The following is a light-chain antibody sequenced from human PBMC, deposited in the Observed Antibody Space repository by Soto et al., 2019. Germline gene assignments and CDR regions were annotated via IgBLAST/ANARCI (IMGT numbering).Light chain of an antibody. CDR2: GDT. V-gene: IGLV1-40*01. J-gene: IGLJ1*01. Sequence: QSVLTQPPSVSGAPGQRVTISCTGSSSNIGAGHDVHWYQQLPGTAPKLLIYGDTNRPSGVPDRFSGSKSGASASLAITGLQAEDEAEDHCLSYASDMSRPRYVFGTGTKLTVL. CDR1: SSNIGAGHD. CDR3: LSYASDMSRPRYV.